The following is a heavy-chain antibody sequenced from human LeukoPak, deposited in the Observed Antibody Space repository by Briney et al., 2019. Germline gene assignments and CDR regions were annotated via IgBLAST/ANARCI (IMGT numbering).Heavy chain of an antibody. CDR1: GLNFPSAW. CDR3: TTKDGSG. V-gene: IGHV3-15*01. Sequence: PGGSLRLSCAVSGLNFPSAWMSWVRQAPGKGLEWVGRIKSKTDGGTTDYAAPVKGRFTISRDDSKNTLYLQMNSLKTEDTAVYYCTTKDGSGWGQGTQVSVSS. D-gene: IGHD3-10*01. J-gene: IGHJ4*02. CDR2: IKSKTDGGTT.